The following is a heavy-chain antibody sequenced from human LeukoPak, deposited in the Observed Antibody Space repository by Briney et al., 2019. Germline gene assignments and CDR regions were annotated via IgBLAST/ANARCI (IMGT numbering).Heavy chain of an antibody. CDR3: ARPPTTSPFYFYY. Sequence: GGSLRLSCTASGFAFDEHGMSWVGPVPGKGLEGVSGINWRGGSTGYADPLTGRFTISRDNAKSSLYLQMDSLRAEDTALYYCARPPTTSPFYFYYWGQGTLVPVSS. CDR1: GFAFDEHG. J-gene: IGHJ4*02. D-gene: IGHD1-26*01. CDR2: INWRGGST. V-gene: IGHV3-20*04.